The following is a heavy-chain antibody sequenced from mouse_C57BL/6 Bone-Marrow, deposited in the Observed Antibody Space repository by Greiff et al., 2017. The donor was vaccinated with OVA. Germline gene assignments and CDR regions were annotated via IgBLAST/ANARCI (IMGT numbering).Heavy chain of an antibody. CDR3: AKYDPHGGYAMDY. CDR1: GFSLTSYG. CDR2: IWRGGST. Sequence: VQRVESGPGLVQPSQSLSITCTVSGFSLTSYGVHWVRQSPGKGLEWLGVIWRGGSTDYNAAFMSRLSITKDNSKSQVFFKMNSLQADDTAIYYCAKYDPHGGYAMDYWGQGTSVTVSS. D-gene: IGHD2-3*01. J-gene: IGHJ4*01. V-gene: IGHV2-5*01.